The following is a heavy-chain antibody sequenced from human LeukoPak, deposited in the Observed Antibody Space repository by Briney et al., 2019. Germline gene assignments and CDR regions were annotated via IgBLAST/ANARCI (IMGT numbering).Heavy chain of an antibody. Sequence: SETLSLTCIVSGGSISSCYWSWIRQPPGKGLEWIGYIYYSGSTNYNPSLKSRVTISVVTSKNQFSLKLSSVTAADTAVYYCTRARYSSAPFDYWGQGTLITVSS. J-gene: IGHJ4*02. CDR3: TRARYSSAPFDY. D-gene: IGHD6-25*01. CDR1: GGSISSCY. V-gene: IGHV4-59*01. CDR2: IYYSGST.